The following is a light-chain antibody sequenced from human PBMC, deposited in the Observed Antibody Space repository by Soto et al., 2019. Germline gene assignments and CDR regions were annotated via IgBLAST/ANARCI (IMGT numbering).Light chain of an antibody. CDR2: SAS. CDR3: EQTYRTPVT. J-gene: IGKJ5*01. V-gene: IGKV1-39*01. Sequence: DIQMTQSPSSVSSAVVDRVTVTCRTSQNINNYLNWYQQRPGKAPKLLIYSASTVQSGVPLRFSGSVSGTNFSLTINSLQPEDFATYYCEQTYRTPVTFGQGTRLEIK. CDR1: QNINNY.